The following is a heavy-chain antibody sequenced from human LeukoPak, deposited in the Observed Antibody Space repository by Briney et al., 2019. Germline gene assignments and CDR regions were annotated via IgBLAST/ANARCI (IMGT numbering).Heavy chain of an antibody. CDR2: INHSGGT. J-gene: IGHJ4*02. D-gene: IGHD5-18*01. CDR1: GGSFSGYY. Sequence: PSENLSLTCAVYGGSFSGYYWSWIRQPPGKGLEWIGEINHSGGTYYNPSLKSRVTLSVDTSKNQFSLKMNSVTAADTAVYYCARGRYSQYFDYWGQGTLVTVSS. V-gene: IGHV4-34*01. CDR3: ARGRYSQYFDY.